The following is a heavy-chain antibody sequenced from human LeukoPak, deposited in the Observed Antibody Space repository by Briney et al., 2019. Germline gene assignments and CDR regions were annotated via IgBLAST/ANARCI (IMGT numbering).Heavy chain of an antibody. CDR1: GFTFSSYW. D-gene: IGHD3-9*01. CDR3: ARDPYDILTGYSYYFDY. V-gene: IGHV3-7*01. Sequence: GGSLRLSCAASGFTFSSYWMSWVRQAPGKGLEWVANIKQDGSEKYYVDSVKGRFTISRDNAKNSLYLQMNSLRAEDTAVYYCARDPYDILTGYSYYFDYRGQGTLVTVSS. J-gene: IGHJ4*02. CDR2: IKQDGSEK.